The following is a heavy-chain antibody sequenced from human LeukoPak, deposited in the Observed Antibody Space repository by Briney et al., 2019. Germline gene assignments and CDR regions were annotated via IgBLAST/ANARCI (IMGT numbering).Heavy chain of an antibody. CDR2: IFYSGST. V-gene: IGHV4-30-4*01. CDR1: GGSISSGDYY. D-gene: IGHD6-13*01. Sequence: SETLSLTCTVSGGSISSGDYYWNWIRQPPGKGLEWIGYIFYSGSTYYNPSLRSRVNISVDTSKNQFSLRLRSVTAADTAVYYCARTIYSEDGFDIWGQGTMVTVSS. J-gene: IGHJ3*02. CDR3: ARTIYSEDGFDI.